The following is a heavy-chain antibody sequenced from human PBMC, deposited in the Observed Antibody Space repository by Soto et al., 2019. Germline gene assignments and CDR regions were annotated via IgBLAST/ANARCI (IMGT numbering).Heavy chain of an antibody. CDR2: ISGSGGST. V-gene: IGHV3-23*01. J-gene: IGHJ3*02. CDR3: AKAQWLVLEGAFDI. CDR1: GFTFSSYA. D-gene: IGHD6-19*01. Sequence: EVQLLESGGGLVQPGGSLRLSCAASGFTFSSYAINWVRQVPGKGLEWVSAISGSGGSTYYADSVKGRFTISRDNSKNTLYLQMNSLRAEDTAVYYCAKAQWLVLEGAFDIWGQGTMVTVSS.